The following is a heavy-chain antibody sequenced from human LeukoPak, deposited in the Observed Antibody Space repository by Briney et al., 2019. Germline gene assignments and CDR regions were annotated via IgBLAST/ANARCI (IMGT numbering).Heavy chain of an antibody. CDR3: ARGRCYYDSSGYPYNWFDP. Sequence: SETLSLTCIVSRGSISSYYWSWIRQPPGKGLEWIGYLYHGGSTNYNPSLKSRVTISGDTSKNHFSLNLSPVTAADTAMYYCARGRCYYDSSGYPYNWFDPWGQGTLVTVSS. CDR1: RGSISSYY. CDR2: LYHGGST. V-gene: IGHV4-59*01. D-gene: IGHD3-22*01. J-gene: IGHJ5*02.